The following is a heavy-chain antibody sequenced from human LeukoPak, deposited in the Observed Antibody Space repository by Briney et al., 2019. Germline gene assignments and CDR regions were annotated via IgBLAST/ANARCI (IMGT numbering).Heavy chain of an antibody. CDR2: IYYSRST. Sequence: PSETLSLTCSVSGGPISSSGYYWGWIRQPPGKGLEWIGSIYYSRSTYYNPSLKSRVTISVDTSKNQFSLKLSSVTAADTAVYYCARHADSGFGQLAFDYWGQGTLVTVSS. D-gene: IGHD3-10*01. V-gene: IGHV4-39*01. J-gene: IGHJ4*02. CDR1: GGPISSSGYY. CDR3: ARHADSGFGQLAFDY.